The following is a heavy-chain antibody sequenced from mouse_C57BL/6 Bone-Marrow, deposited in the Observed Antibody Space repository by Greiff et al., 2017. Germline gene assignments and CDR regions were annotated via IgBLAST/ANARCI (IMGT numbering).Heavy chain of an antibody. CDR1: GYTFTSYW. D-gene: IGHD2-5*01. V-gene: IGHV1-50*01. CDR3: ARGSNRFAY. J-gene: IGHJ3*01. Sequence: VQLQQPGAELVKPGASVKLSCKASGYTFTSYWMQWVKQRPGQGLEWIGEIDPSDSYTNYNQKFKGKATLTVDTSSSTAYMQLSSLTSEDSAVYYCARGSNRFAYWGQGTLVTVSA. CDR2: IDPSDSYT.